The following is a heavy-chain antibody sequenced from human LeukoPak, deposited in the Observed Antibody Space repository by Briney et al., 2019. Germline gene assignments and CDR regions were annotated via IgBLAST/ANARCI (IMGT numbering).Heavy chain of an antibody. CDR1: GFTVSSNY. D-gene: IGHD5-24*01. V-gene: IGHV3-53*01. J-gene: IGHJ4*02. Sequence: PGGSLRLSCAASGFTVSSNYMSWVRQAPGRGLEWASVIYSGVTTYYADSVKGRFTISRDNSKNTLYLQMNSLRAEDTAVYYCARDPSRDGYNFDHWGQGTLVTVSS. CDR2: IYSGVTT. CDR3: ARDPSRDGYNFDH.